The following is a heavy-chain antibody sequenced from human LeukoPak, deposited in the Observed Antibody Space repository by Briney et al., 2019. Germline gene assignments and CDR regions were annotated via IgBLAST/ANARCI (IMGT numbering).Heavy chain of an antibody. Sequence: PSETLSLTCAVYGGSFSGYYWSWIRQPPGRGLEWIGEINHSGSTNYNPSLKSRVTISVDTSKNQFSLKLSSVTAADTAVYYCARVKNRIAAAGTGWFDPWGQRTLVTVSS. J-gene: IGHJ5*02. CDR1: GGSFSGYY. V-gene: IGHV4-34*01. D-gene: IGHD6-13*01. CDR2: INHSGST. CDR3: ARVKNRIAAAGTGWFDP.